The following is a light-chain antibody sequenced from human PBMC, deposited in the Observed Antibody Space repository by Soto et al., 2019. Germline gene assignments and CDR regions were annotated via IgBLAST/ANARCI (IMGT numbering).Light chain of an antibody. CDR3: TSYTSSSTGV. V-gene: IGLV2-14*01. CDR2: EVS. J-gene: IGLJ3*02. CDR1: SSDVGGYNY. Sequence: QSALTQPASVSGSPGQSITISCTGTSSDVGGYNYVSWYQQHPGKAPKLMIYEVSNRPSGVSNRFSGSKSGNTASLTISGLQGEGEAVYYGTSYTSSSTGVFGGGPKLPVL.